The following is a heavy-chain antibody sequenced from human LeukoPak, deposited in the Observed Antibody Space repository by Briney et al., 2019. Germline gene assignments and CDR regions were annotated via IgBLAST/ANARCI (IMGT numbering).Heavy chain of an antibody. Sequence: GGSLRLSCAASGFTFSSYSMTWVRQAPGKGLEWVSSISSSSSYIYYADSVKGRFTISRDNAKNSLYLQMNSLRAEDTAVYYCARGFLAGSSWYNWGQGILVTVSS. CDR1: GFTFSSYS. CDR3: ARGFLAGSSWYN. CDR2: ISSSSSYI. D-gene: IGHD6-13*01. J-gene: IGHJ4*02. V-gene: IGHV3-21*01.